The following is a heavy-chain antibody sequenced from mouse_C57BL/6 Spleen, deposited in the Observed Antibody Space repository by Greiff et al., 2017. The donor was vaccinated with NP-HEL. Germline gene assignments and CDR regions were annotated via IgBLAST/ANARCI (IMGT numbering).Heavy chain of an antibody. V-gene: IGHV5-9*01. J-gene: IGHJ2*01. D-gene: IGHD2-2*01. CDR1: GFTFSSYT. CDR2: ISGGGGNT. CDR3: ARGYDGGYYFDY. Sequence: EVMLVESGGGLVKPGGSLKLSCAASGFTFSSYTMSWVRQTPEKRLEWVATISGGGGNTYYPDSVKGRFTISRDNAKKTLYLQMSSLRSEDTALYYCARGYDGGYYFDYWGQGTTLTVSS.